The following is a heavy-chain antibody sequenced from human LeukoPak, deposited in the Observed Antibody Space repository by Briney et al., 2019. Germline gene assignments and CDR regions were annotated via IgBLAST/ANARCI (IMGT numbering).Heavy chain of an antibody. Sequence: RGESLKISCKGSGYSFTSYWISRVRQMPGKGLEWMGRIDPSDSYTNYSPSFQGHVTISADKSISTAYLQWSSLKASDTAMYYCAREVGATTHFDYWGQGTLVTVSS. V-gene: IGHV5-10-1*01. D-gene: IGHD1-26*01. CDR3: AREVGATTHFDY. CDR2: IDPSDSYT. J-gene: IGHJ4*02. CDR1: GYSFTSYW.